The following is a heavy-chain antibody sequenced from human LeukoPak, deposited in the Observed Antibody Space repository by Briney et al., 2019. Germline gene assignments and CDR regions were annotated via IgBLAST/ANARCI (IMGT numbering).Heavy chain of an antibody. D-gene: IGHD3-16*01. CDR2: ISGSGGST. J-gene: IGHJ4*02. CDR1: GXTFSSYA. V-gene: IGHV3-23*01. Sequence: PGGSLRLSWVASGXTFSSYAVSWVRQAPGKGLEWVSTISGSGGSTYYADSVKGRFTISRDNSKNTLYLQMNSLRAEDTAVYYCAKLIIMRPTDPDCWGQGTLVTVSS. CDR3: AKLIIMRPTDPDC.